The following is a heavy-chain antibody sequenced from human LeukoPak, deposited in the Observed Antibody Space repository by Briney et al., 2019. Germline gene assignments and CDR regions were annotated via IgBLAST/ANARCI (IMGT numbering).Heavy chain of an antibody. CDR3: ARERKSEPDLGYCSGGSCLRTPYYYYGMDV. CDR1: GYTFTSYG. Sequence: GASVKVSCKASGYTFTSYGISWVRQAPGQGLEWTGWISAYNGNTNYAQKLQGRVTMTTDTSTSTAYMELRSLRSDDTAVYYCARERKSEPDLGYCSGGSCLRTPYYYYGMDVWGQGTTVTVSS. J-gene: IGHJ6*02. CDR2: ISAYNGNT. D-gene: IGHD2-15*01. V-gene: IGHV1-18*01.